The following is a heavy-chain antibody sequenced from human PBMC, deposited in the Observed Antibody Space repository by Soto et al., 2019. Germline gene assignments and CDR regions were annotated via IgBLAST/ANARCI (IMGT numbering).Heavy chain of an antibody. J-gene: IGHJ5*02. CDR3: ARGYSYGYRPAASYNWFEP. Sequence: ASVKVSCKASGYTFTSYGISWVRQAPGQGLEWMGWISAYNGNTNYAQKLQGRVTMTTDTSTSTAYMELRSLRSDDTAVYYCARGYSYGYRPAASYNWFEPWGQGTLVNVSS. D-gene: IGHD5-18*01. CDR2: ISAYNGNT. CDR1: GYTFTSYG. V-gene: IGHV1-18*04.